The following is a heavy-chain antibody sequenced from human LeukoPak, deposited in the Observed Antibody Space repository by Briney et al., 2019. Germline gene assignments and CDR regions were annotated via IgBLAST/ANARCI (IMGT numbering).Heavy chain of an antibody. J-gene: IGHJ6*02. V-gene: IGHV1-8*01. D-gene: IGHD3-3*01. CDR1: GYTFTSYD. Sequence: GASVKVSCKASGYTFTSYDINWVRQATGQGLEWMGWMNPNSGNTGYAQKFQGRVTMTRNTSISTAYIELSRLRSEDTAVYYWARARARITIFGLETSYSYGMDVWGQGTTVTVSS. CDR2: MNPNSGNT. CDR3: ARARARITIFGLETSYSYGMDV.